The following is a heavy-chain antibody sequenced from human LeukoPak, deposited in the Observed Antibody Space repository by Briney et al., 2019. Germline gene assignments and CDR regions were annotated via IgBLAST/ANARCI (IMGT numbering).Heavy chain of an antibody. V-gene: IGHV3-66*01. CDR1: GFTVTNDY. D-gene: IGHD6-13*01. J-gene: IGHJ4*01. CDR3: ATDVRSSPLGF. Sequence: GGSLRLSCAVSGFTVTNDYMNWVRQAPGKGLEWVSIIYSGGSTYYADSVKGRFTISRDSSNNTLFLHMSNLRADDSGLYYCATDVRSSPLGFWGHGTLVTVSS. CDR2: IYSGGST.